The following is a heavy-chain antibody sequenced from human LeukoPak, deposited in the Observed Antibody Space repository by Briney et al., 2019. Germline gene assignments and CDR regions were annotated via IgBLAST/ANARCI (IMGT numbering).Heavy chain of an antibody. Sequence: GGSLRLSCAVFEFMFNKYYMGWVRRAPGKGLEWVASINPDGSANYYMDSVKGRFTISRDNAKNSLYLQMSSLSVEDTAMYYCVRQFPRAAAGAAWYFDLWGRGTLVTVSS. D-gene: IGHD6-13*01. J-gene: IGHJ2*01. CDR2: INPDGSAN. V-gene: IGHV3-7*03. CDR1: EFMFNKYY. CDR3: VRQFPRAAAGAAWYFDL.